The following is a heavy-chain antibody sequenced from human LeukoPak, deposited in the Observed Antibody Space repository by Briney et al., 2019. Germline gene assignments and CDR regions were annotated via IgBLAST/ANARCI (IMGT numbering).Heavy chain of an antibody. V-gene: IGHV1-46*01. J-gene: IGHJ5*02. CDR3: ASSGPVPAVVARTKFDP. CDR1: GDTFTSHY. D-gene: IGHD5-12*01. CDR2: INPSRDTT. Sequence: ASVPVSCKASGDTFTSHYILWLRQAPGQEVEWMGGINPSRDTTASTQKFQGRVTMPRDTSTSTVHMGLSSLRSDDTALYYCASSGPVPAVVARTKFDPWGQGTLVTVSS.